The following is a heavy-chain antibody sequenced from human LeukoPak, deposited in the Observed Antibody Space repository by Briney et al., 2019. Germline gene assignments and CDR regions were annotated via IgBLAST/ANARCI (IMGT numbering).Heavy chain of an antibody. CDR3: ARDADCNGGICFGTSWFDP. V-gene: IGHV4-61*09. CDR1: GDSISSGPYY. Sequence: SQTLSLTCSVSGDSISSGPYYWSWIRQPAGKAPEWIGYIYTGGDTKYSPSLRSRVTISIDKSKNEFSLRLTSVTAADTAVYFCARDADCNGGICFGTSWFDPWGQGTQVTVSP. CDR2: IYTGGDT. D-gene: IGHD2-21*01. J-gene: IGHJ5*02.